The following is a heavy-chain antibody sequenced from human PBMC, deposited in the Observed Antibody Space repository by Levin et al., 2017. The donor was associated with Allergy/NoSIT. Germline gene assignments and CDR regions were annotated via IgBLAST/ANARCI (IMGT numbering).Heavy chain of an antibody. V-gene: IGHV3-30*18. D-gene: IGHD3-22*01. J-gene: IGHJ4*02. CDR3: ANVYDSSGYWGSIGDY. Sequence: LSLTCAASGFTFSSYGMHWVRQAPGKGLEWVAVISYDGSNKYYADSVKGRFTISRDNSKNTLYLQMNSLRAEDTAVYYCANVYDSSGYWGSIGDYWGQGTLVTVSS. CDR1: GFTFSSYG. CDR2: ISYDGSNK.